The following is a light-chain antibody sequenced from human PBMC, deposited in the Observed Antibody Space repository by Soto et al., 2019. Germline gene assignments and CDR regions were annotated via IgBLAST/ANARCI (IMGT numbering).Light chain of an antibody. CDR1: QSVSSN. V-gene: IGKV3-15*01. J-gene: IGKJ1*01. CDR3: QQYNNWPWT. Sequence: EIVMTQSPAALSVSPGERATLSCRASQSVSSNLAWYQQKPGQAPRLLIYGASTRATGVPARFSGSGSGTEFTLTISSLQSEDFAVYYCQQYNNWPWTFGKGTKVDIK. CDR2: GAS.